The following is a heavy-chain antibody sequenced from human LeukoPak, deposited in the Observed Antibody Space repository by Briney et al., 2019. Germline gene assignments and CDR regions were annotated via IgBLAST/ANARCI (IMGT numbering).Heavy chain of an antibody. CDR2: INWDGTNT. CDR1: GGTTDDYG. J-gene: IGHJ4*02. D-gene: IGHD1-26*01. Sequence: GGSLRLSCAVSGGTTDDYGMSWVRQAPGKGLEWVSGINWDGTNTYYAESVKGRFTISRDSAEKSLYLQMNSLRDDDTAFYYCAKHSGSYFIYYVDSWGQGTLVTVSS. CDR3: AKHSGSYFIYYVDS. V-gene: IGHV3-20*04.